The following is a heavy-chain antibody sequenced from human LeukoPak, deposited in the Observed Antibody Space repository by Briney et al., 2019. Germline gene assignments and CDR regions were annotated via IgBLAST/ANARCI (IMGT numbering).Heavy chain of an antibody. J-gene: IGHJ3*02. CDR3: ARYHSNYYDSSGSDAFDI. V-gene: IGHV4-30-4*01. Sequence: PSETLSLTCTVSGGSISSGDYYWSWIRQPPGKGLEWIGYIYYSGSTYYNPSLKSRVTISVDTSKNQFSLKLSSVTAADTAVYYCARYHSNYYDSSGSDAFDIWGQGTMVTVSS. CDR1: GGSISSGDYY. CDR2: IYYSGST. D-gene: IGHD3-22*01.